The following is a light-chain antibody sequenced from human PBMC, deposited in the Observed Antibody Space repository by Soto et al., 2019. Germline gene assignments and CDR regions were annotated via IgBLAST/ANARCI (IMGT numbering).Light chain of an antibody. J-gene: IGLJ2*01. CDR2: EVN. V-gene: IGLV2-8*01. CDR3: SSYAGSKNSV. Sequence: QSALTQPPSASGSPGQSVTISCTGTSSDVGGYNYVSWYQQHPDKAPKLMIFEVNKRPSGVPDRFSGSKSGNTASLTVSGLQAEDEADYYCSSYAGSKNSVFGGGTQLTVL. CDR1: SSDVGGYNY.